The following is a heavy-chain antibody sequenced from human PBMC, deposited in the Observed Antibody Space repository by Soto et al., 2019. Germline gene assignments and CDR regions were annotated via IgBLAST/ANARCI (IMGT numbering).Heavy chain of an antibody. D-gene: IGHD1-26*01. V-gene: IGHV1-69*01. CDR1: GGTFSSYS. Sequence: QVQLVQSGAEVKKPGSSMKVSCKASGGTFSSYSINWVRQAPGQGLEWMGEILPIFGTANYAQKFQGRVTITADESTSPAYMELSSLSSEDTAVYYCTRDGGRHSGGIDYWGQGTLVTVSS. J-gene: IGHJ4*02. CDR3: TRDGGRHSGGIDY. CDR2: ILPIFGTA.